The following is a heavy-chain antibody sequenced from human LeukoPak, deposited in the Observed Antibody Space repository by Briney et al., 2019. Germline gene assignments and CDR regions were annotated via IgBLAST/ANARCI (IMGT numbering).Heavy chain of an antibody. CDR1: GGSISSSSYY. CDR3: ARRKQQLVRFYYYYYMDV. D-gene: IGHD6-13*01. Sequence: SETLSLTCTVSGGSISSSSYYWGWIRQPPGKGLEWIGSIYYSGSTNYNPSLKSRVTISVDTSKNQFSLKLSSVTAADTAVYYCARRKQQLVRFYYYYYMDVWGKGTTVTISS. J-gene: IGHJ6*03. V-gene: IGHV4-39*07. CDR2: IYYSGST.